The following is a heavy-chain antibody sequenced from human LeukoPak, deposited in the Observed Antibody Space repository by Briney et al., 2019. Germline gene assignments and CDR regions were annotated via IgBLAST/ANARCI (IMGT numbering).Heavy chain of an antibody. CDR3: ASAGWKQQLVGGVFLDY. J-gene: IGHJ4*02. Sequence: SQTLSLTCAISGDSVSSNSAAWNWIRQSPSRGLEWLGRTYYRSKWYNDYAVSVKSRITINPDTSKNQFSLQLNSVTPEDTAVYYCASAGWKQQLVGGVFLDYWGQGTLVTVSS. V-gene: IGHV6-1*01. CDR1: GDSVSSNSAA. CDR2: TYYRSKWYN. D-gene: IGHD6-13*01.